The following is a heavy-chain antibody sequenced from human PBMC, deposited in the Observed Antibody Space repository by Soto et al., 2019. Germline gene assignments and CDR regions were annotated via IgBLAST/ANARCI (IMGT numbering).Heavy chain of an antibody. V-gene: IGHV4-34*01. D-gene: IGHD3-3*01. CDR3: ARHSYRITIFGVVRLGMEV. CDR1: GGSFRGYY. J-gene: IGHJ6*03. CDR2: INHSGST. Sequence: ASETLSPTRAVHGGSFRGYYWGWVRPPPGKGLEWIGEINHSGSTNYNPSLKSRVTISVDTSKNQFSLKLSSVTAADTAVYYCARHSYRITIFGVVRLGMEVWGKGTTVTVSS.